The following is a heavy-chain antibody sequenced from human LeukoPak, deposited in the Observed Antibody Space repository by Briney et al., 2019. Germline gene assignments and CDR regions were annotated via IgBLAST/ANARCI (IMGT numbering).Heavy chain of an antibody. CDR2: ISGSGGDT. CDR3: AKGPEVGQGHHCDY. J-gene: IGHJ4*02. CDR1: EFTLRSYA. V-gene: IGHV3-23*01. Sequence: GGSLRLSCAASEFTLRSYAMSWVRQAPGKGLEWVSAISGSGGDTYYADTVKGRFTISRDYSKNTLYLQMNSLRAEGTAVYYCAKGPEVGQGHHCDYWGRGTLVTVSS. D-gene: IGHD2-2*01.